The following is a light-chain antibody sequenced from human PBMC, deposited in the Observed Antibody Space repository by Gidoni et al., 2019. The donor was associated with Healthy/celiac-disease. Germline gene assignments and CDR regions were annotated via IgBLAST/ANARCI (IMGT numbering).Light chain of an antibody. V-gene: IGKV4-1*01. CDR1: QSVLYSSNNKNY. Sequence: DIVMTQSPDSLAVSLGERATIHCKSSQSVLYSSNNKNYLAWYQQKPGQPPKLLIYWASTRECGVPDRFSGSGSGTDFTLTISSLQAEDVAVYYCQQYYSTPLTFGGGTKVEIK. CDR3: QQYYSTPLT. J-gene: IGKJ4*01. CDR2: WAS.